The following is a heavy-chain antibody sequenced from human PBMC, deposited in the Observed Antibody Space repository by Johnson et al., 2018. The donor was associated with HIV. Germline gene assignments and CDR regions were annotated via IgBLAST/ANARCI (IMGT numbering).Heavy chain of an antibody. J-gene: IGHJ3*02. CDR1: GFTFSSYA. CDR2: ISYDGSNE. CDR3: FTEPPPYTNYVRLHDVFDI. D-gene: IGHD3-16*01. Sequence: QVQLVESGGGVVQPGRSLRLSCAASGFTFSSYALHWVRQAPGKGLDWVAIISYDGSNEYYADSVKGRFTISRDNSKNTLYLQMNSLRAEDTAVYYCFTEPPPYTNYVRLHDVFDIWGQGTMVTVSS. V-gene: IGHV3-30-3*01.